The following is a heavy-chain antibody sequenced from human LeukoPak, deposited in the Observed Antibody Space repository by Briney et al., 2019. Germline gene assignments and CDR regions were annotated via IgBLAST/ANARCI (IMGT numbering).Heavy chain of an antibody. CDR1: GGSISSNSYY. CDR3: ARELVASTTGTTEGWFDP. CDR2: IYYGGST. Sequence: SETLSLTCTVSGGSISSNSYYWGWIRQPPGKGLEWIGSIYYGGSTYYSPSLKSRVTISVDSSKNQFSLNLSSVTAADTAVYYCARELVASTTGTTEGWFDPWGQGTLVTVSS. D-gene: IGHD1-1*01. J-gene: IGHJ5*02. V-gene: IGHV4-39*07.